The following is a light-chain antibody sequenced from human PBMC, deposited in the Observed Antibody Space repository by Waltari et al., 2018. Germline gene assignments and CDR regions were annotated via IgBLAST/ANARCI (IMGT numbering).Light chain of an antibody. J-gene: IGLJ3*02. CDR3: CSDVRKDSGL. CDR2: EVV. CDR1: TSDGGNPDF. V-gene: IGLV2-23*02. Sequence: QSALTQPASVSGAPGQSITISCTAITSDGGNPDFVSWYQHHPGKVPKLLIYEVVKRPANISDRFTGDRSCNTASPVSAGLQTDDEADYYCCSDVRKDSGLFGRRTKLTVL.